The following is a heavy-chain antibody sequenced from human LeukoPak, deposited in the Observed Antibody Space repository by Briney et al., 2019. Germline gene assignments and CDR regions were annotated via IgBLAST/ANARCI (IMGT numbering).Heavy chain of an antibody. CDR2: INEDGSIT. J-gene: IGHJ4*02. D-gene: IGHD1-26*01. CDR1: GFTFRTYW. CDR3: GRDLGGKSGY. V-gene: IGHV3-74*01. Sequence: GGSLRLSCAVSGFTFRTYWMHWVRQVPGEGLVWVSRINEDGSITNYADSVKGRFSISRDNAKNTLYLQMNSLRAEDTAVYYCGRDLGGKSGYWGQGTLVTVSS.